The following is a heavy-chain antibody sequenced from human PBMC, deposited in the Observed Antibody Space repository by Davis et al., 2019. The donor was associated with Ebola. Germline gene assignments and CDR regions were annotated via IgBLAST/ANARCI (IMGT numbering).Heavy chain of an antibody. CDR2: INHSGST. D-gene: IGHD4-17*01. CDR3: ARDRGDYAPFDY. J-gene: IGHJ4*02. V-gene: IGHV4-34*01. Sequence: SETLSLTCAVYGGSFSGYYWSWIRQPPGKRLEWIGEINHSGSTNYNPSLKSRVTISVDKSKNQFSLKLSSVTAADTAVYYCARDRGDYAPFDYWGQGTLVTVSS. CDR1: GGSFSGYY.